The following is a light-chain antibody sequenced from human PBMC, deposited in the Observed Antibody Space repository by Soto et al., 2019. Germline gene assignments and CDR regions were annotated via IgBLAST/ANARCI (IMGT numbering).Light chain of an antibody. CDR1: QRVCGGY. V-gene: IGKV3-20*01. Sequence: EIVLTQSPGILSFSPVERATLSCRASQRVCGGYLVCYGQKPGHGPGLLIDGASSRATGVPDRFSGSVSGTDFTLTISRLDPEDFAVDYCPQYGGSPTTFGQGTKVDIK. CDR3: PQYGGSPTT. CDR2: GAS. J-gene: IGKJ1*01.